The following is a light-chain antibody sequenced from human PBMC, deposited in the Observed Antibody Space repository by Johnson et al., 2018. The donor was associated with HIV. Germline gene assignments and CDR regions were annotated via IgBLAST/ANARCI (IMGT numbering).Light chain of an antibody. J-gene: IGLJ1*01. CDR3: GTWDNSLNTCAV. CDR2: DNN. CDR1: SSNIGNNY. Sequence: QSVLTQPPSVSAAPGQKVTISCSGSSSNIGNNYVSWYQQLPGTAPKLLIYDNNKRPSGIPDRFSGSKSGTSATLGITGLQTGDEADYYCGTWDNSLNTCAVFGPWTKVTVL. V-gene: IGLV1-51*01.